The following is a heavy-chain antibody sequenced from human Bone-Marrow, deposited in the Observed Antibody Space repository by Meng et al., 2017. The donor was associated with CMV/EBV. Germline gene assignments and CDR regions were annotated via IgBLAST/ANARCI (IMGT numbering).Heavy chain of an antibody. V-gene: IGHV3-74*03. CDR3: VKGGHLGDY. CDR1: GGSISSYY. J-gene: IGHJ4*02. D-gene: IGHD3-10*01. Sequence: ETLSLTCTVSGGSISSYYWSWVRQAPGKGLVWVSHINSDGSDTKYADSVKGRFTISRDNAKNTLYLQMNTLRAEDTAVYYCVKGGHLGDYWGQGTLVTVSS. CDR2: INSDGSDT.